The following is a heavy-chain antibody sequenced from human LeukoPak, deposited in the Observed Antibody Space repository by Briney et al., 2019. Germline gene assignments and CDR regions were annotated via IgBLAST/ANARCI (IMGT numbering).Heavy chain of an antibody. J-gene: IGHJ6*03. CDR3: ARGFEVLRYFESYMDI. V-gene: IGHV1-2*02. Sequence: GASVKVSCKASGYTFTGYYMHWVRQAPRQGLEWMGWINPNSGGTNYAQKFQGRVTMTRDTSISTAYMELSRLRSDDTAVYYCARGFEVLRYFESYMDIWGKGTTVTVSS. CDR1: GYTFTGYY. CDR2: INPNSGGT. D-gene: IGHD3-9*01.